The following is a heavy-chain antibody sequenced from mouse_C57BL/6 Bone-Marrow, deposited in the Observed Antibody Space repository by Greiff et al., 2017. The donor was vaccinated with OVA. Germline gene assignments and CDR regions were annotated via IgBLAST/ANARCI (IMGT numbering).Heavy chain of an antibody. Sequence: VQLQQSGPVLVKPGASVKMSCKASGYTFTDYYMNWVKQSHGKSLEWIGVINPYNGGTSYNQKFKGKATLTVDKSSSTAYMELNSLTSEDSAVYYCARSGLLRSLYAMDYWGQGTSVTVSS. V-gene: IGHV1-19*01. D-gene: IGHD1-1*01. CDR1: GYTFTDYY. CDR3: ARSGLLRSLYAMDY. CDR2: INPYNGGT. J-gene: IGHJ4*01.